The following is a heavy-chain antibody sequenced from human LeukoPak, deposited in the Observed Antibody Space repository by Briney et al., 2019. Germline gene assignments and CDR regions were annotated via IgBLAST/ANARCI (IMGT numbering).Heavy chain of an antibody. J-gene: IGHJ3*02. CDR3: LAVAGTSRRRATAGAFDI. CDR1: GYTFNSYY. Sequence: ASVKVSCKASGYTFNSYYMHWVRQAPGQGLEWMGIINPSGGSTSYAQKFQGRVTMTRDTSTSTVYMELSSLRSEDTAVYYCLAVAGTSRRRATAGAFDIWGQGTMVTVSS. V-gene: IGHV1-46*02. CDR2: INPSGGST. D-gene: IGHD6-19*01.